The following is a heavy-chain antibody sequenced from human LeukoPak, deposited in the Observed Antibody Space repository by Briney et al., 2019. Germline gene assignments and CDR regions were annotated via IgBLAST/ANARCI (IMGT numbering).Heavy chain of an antibody. V-gene: IGHV1-18*01. J-gene: IGHJ4*02. Sequence: VASVKVSCKASGYTFTSYGISWVRQAPGQGLEWMGWISAYNGNTNYAQKLQGRVTMTTDTSTSTAYMELRSLRSDDTAVYYCARDLFSRELSAGHLFDYWGQGTLVTVSS. CDR1: GYTFTSYG. D-gene: IGHD3-16*02. CDR2: ISAYNGNT. CDR3: ARDLFSRELSAGHLFDY.